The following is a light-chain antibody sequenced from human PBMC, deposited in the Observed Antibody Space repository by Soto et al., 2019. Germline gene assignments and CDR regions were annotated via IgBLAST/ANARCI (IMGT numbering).Light chain of an antibody. V-gene: IGKV3-15*01. Sequence: EIVMTQSPATLSVSPGERVTLSCRASQSVSSNLAWYQQKPGQAPRLLIYGASAGATGIPGRFSGSGSGTEFTLTITSLQSEDFAIYYCQQYHNWRTFGQGTKVDIK. CDR3: QQYHNWRT. CDR1: QSVSSN. CDR2: GAS. J-gene: IGKJ1*01.